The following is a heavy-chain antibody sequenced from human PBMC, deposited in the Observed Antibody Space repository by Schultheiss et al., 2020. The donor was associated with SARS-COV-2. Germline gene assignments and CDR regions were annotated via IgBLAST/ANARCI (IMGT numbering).Heavy chain of an antibody. V-gene: IGHV3-73*01. CDR2: IRSKANSYAT. CDR1: GFTFSGSA. Sequence: GGSLRLSCAASGFTFSGSAMHWVRQAPGKGLEWVGRIRSKANSYATAYAASVKGRFTISRDDSKNTAYLQMNSLKTEDTAVYYCTSVPPYYYGMDVWGQGTTVTVSS. J-gene: IGHJ6*02. CDR3: TSVPPYYYGMDV.